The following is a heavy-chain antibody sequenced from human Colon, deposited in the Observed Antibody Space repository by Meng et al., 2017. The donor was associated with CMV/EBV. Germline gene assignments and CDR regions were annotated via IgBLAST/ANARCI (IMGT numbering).Heavy chain of an antibody. CDR2: ISASGATI. CDR1: GFTFRSYS. Sequence: GESLKISCEVSGFTFRSYSMSWVRQAPERGLEWVGFISASGATIEYRDSVKGRFTISRDNSKDTLYLQMTSLRDDDTAVYFCARPPLGIQIWLFLELWGQGTRVTVSS. V-gene: IGHV3-23*01. CDR3: ARPPLGIQIWLFLEL. J-gene: IGHJ4*02. D-gene: IGHD5-18*01.